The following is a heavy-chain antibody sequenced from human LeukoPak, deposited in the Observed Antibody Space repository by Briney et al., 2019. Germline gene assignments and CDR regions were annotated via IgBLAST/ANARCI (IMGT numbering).Heavy chain of an antibody. V-gene: IGHV3-48*03. D-gene: IGHD2-8*01. Sequence: GGSLRLSCAASGFTFRSYEMNWVRQAPGKGLEWVSYISSSGSTIYYADSVKGRFTISRDNAKNSLYLQMNSLRAEDTAVYYCAREWSRFTPPDYWGQGTLVTVSS. CDR2: ISSSGSTI. CDR3: AREWSRFTPPDY. CDR1: GFTFRSYE. J-gene: IGHJ4*02.